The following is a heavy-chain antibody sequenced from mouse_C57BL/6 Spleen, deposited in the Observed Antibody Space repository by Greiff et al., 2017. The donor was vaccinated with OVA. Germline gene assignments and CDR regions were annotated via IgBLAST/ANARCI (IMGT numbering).Heavy chain of an antibody. CDR3: ARGRDYEGY. Sequence: QVHVKQPGAELVKPGASVKMSCKASGYTFTSYWITWVKQRPGQGLEWIGDIYPGSGSTNYNEKFKSKATLTVDTSSSTAYMQLSSLTSEDSAVYYCARGRDYEGYWGQGTTLTVSS. J-gene: IGHJ2*01. CDR1: GYTFTSYW. D-gene: IGHD2-4*01. CDR2: IYPGSGST. V-gene: IGHV1-55*01.